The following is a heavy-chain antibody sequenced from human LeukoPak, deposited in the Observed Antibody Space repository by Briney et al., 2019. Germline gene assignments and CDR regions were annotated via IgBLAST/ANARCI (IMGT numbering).Heavy chain of an antibody. CDR2: IYYSGST. CDR1: GGSISSSSYY. V-gene: IGHV4-39*07. D-gene: IGHD3-22*01. CDR3: ARLSLHYYYDSSGFSDY. J-gene: IGHJ4*02. Sequence: SETLSLTCTVSGGSISSSSYYWGWIRQPPGKGLEWIGSIYYSGSTYYNPSLKSRVTISVDTSKNQFSLKLSSVTAADTAVYYCARLSLHYYYDSSGFSDYWGQGTLVTVSS.